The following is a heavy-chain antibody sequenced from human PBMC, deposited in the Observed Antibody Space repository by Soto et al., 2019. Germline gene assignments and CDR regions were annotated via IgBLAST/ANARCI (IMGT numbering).Heavy chain of an antibody. J-gene: IGHJ6*02. CDR2: IYYIGDT. D-gene: IGHD6-25*01. CDR1: GGSIYTGDYY. CDR3: VRDPPVETGYFKAMDV. Sequence: QVRLQESGPGLVKPSQTLSLTCTVSGGSIYTGDYYWSWIRQPPGKGLEWIGSIYYIGDTEYNPSLKSRLTMSVDTSKNQFSLRLTSVTAADTAVYYCVRDPPVETGYFKAMDVWGQGTTVTVSS. V-gene: IGHV4-30-4*01.